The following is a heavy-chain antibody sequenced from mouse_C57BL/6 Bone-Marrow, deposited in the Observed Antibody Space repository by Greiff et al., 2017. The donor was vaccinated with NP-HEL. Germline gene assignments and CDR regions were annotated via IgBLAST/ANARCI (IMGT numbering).Heavy chain of an antibody. D-gene: IGHD2-3*01. J-gene: IGHJ4*01. CDR3: ARSSEESWLLRAMDY. CDR2: IDPANGNT. V-gene: IGHV14-3*01. Sequence: EVMLVESVAELVRPGASVKLSCTASGFNIKNTYMHWVKQRPEQGLEWIGRIDPANGNTKYAPKFQGKATITADTSSNTAYLQLSSLTSEDTAIYYCARSSEESWLLRAMDYWGQGTSVTVSS. CDR1: GFNIKNTY.